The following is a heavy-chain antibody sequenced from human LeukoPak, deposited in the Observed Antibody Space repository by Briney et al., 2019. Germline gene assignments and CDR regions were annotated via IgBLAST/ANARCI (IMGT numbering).Heavy chain of an antibody. D-gene: IGHD6-19*01. V-gene: IGHV4-4*07. Sequence: SETLSLTCTVSGGSISSYYWSWIRQPAGKGLEWIGRIYSSGSTNYNPSLKSRVTMSVDTSKNQFSLNPSSVTAADTAVYYCAREVGQYSSGWLSSEFYFDYWGQGTLVTVSS. CDR3: AREVGQYSSGWLSSEFYFDY. CDR1: GGSISSYY. J-gene: IGHJ4*02. CDR2: IYSSGST.